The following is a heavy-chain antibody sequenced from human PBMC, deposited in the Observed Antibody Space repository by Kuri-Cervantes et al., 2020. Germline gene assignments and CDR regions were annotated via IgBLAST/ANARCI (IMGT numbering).Heavy chain of an antibody. J-gene: IGHJ2*01. CDR1: GYTLTELS. CDR2: INPNSGGT. V-gene: IGHV1-2*02. Sequence: ASVKVSCKVSGYTLTELSMHWVRQAPGQGLEWMGWINPNSGGTNYAQKFQGRVTMTRDTSISTAYMELSRLRSDDTAVYYCARDHIVLGVDLWSRGTLVTVSS. D-gene: IGHD2-8*01. CDR3: ARDHIVLGVDL.